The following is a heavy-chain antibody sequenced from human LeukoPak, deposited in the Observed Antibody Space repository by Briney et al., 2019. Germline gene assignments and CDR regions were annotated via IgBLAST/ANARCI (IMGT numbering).Heavy chain of an antibody. V-gene: IGHV1-18*01. CDR3: ARDHYYDSSGYTRSADY. D-gene: IGHD3-22*01. Sequence: ASVKVSCKASGYTFASYGISWVRQAPGQGLEWMGWISSYNGNTNYAQKLQGGVTMTTDTSTSKAYMELRSLRSDDTAVYYCARDHYYDSSGYTRSADYWGQGTLVTVSS. CDR2: ISSYNGNT. J-gene: IGHJ4*02. CDR1: GYTFASYG.